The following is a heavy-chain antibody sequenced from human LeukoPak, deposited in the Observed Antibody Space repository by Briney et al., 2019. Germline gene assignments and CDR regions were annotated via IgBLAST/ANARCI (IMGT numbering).Heavy chain of an antibody. Sequence: ASVKVTFTTSGYTFTGYYMHWVRQAPGQGLEWMGWINPNSGARNYAQKFQGRGTMTRDTSISTVFMELNRLTSDDTAVYYCAREIEEYWGQGTLVTVSS. V-gene: IGHV1-2*02. CDR1: GYTFTGYY. D-gene: IGHD2-21*01. J-gene: IGHJ4*02. CDR3: AREIEEY. CDR2: INPNSGAR.